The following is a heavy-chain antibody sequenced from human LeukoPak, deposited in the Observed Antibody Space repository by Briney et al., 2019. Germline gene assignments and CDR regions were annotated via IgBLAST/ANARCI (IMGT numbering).Heavy chain of an antibody. CDR1: GGSISSGGYY. J-gene: IGHJ4*02. CDR2: IYYSGST. D-gene: IGHD5-24*01. CDR3: ARGYGYNSSLGY. V-gene: IGHV4-31*03. Sequence: PSETLSLTCTVSGGSISSGGYYWSWIRQHPGKGLEWIGYIYYSGSTYYNPSLKSRVTISVDTSKNQFSLKLSSVTAADTAVYYCARGYGYNSSLGYWGQGTLVTVSS.